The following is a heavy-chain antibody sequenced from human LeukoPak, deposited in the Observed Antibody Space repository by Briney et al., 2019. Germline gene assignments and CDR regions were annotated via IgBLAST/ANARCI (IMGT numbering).Heavy chain of an antibody. V-gene: IGHV3-23*01. CDR3: AKMTRIPYGMDV. J-gene: IGHJ6*02. CDR1: GFTFSSYP. Sequence: GGSLRLSCAASGFTFSSYPMSWVRQAPGKGLEWVSAISGSGDSTYYADPVKGRFTISRDNSKNTLYLQMNSLRAEDTAVYYCAKMTRIPYGMDVWGQGTTVTVSS. CDR2: ISGSGDST. D-gene: IGHD2-15*01.